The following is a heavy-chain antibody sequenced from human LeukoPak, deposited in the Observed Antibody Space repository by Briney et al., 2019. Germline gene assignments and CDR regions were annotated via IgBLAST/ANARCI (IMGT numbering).Heavy chain of an antibody. CDR1: GGSISSSSFY. Sequence: PSETLSLTCSVSGGSISSSSFYWGWVRQPPGKGLEWIGSIYYGENTYYKPSLKSRVPISVDTSKNQFSLKLNSVTAADTAVYYCATDPTYDNSGFPFDYWGQGTLVTVSS. J-gene: IGHJ4*02. CDR2: IYYGENT. CDR3: ATDPTYDNSGFPFDY. V-gene: IGHV4-39*01. D-gene: IGHD3-22*01.